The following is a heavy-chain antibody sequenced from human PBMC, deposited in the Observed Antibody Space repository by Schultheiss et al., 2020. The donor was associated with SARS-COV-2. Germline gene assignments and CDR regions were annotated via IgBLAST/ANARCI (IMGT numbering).Heavy chain of an antibody. CDR3: AKEPTRSGY. V-gene: IGHV3-23*01. CDR1: GFTFSSYW. D-gene: IGHD2-15*01. J-gene: IGHJ4*02. Sequence: GGSLRLSCAASGFTFSSYWMHWVRQAPGKGLEWVSAISGSGGSTYYADSVKGRFTISRDNAKNSLYLQMNSLRAEDTAVYYCAKEPTRSGYWGQGTLVTVSS. CDR2: ISGSGGST.